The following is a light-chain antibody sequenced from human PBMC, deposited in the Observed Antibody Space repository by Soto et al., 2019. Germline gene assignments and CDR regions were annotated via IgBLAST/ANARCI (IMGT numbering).Light chain of an antibody. CDR2: KAS. CDR1: QSISSW. Sequence: DIQMTQSPSTLSASVGDRVTITCRASQSISSWLAWYQQKPGKAPKLLIYKASSLESGFPSRFSGSGSGTEFTLTICSMQTDDFATYYCQQYWTVGQGTKV. CDR3: QQYWT. J-gene: IGKJ1*01. V-gene: IGKV1-5*03.